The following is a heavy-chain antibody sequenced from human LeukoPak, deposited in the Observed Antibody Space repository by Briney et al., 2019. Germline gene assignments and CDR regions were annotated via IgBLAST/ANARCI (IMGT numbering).Heavy chain of an antibody. CDR3: ARDVSTGDALDY. J-gene: IGHJ4*02. D-gene: IGHD2-2*01. CDR1: GFTFSSYA. CDR2: ISYDGSNK. Sequence: GGSLRLSCAASGFTFSSYAMHWVRQAPGKGLEWVAVISYDGSNKYYADSVKGRFTISRDNSKNTLYLQMNSLRAEDTAVYYCARDVSTGDALDYWGQGTLVTVSS. V-gene: IGHV3-30-3*01.